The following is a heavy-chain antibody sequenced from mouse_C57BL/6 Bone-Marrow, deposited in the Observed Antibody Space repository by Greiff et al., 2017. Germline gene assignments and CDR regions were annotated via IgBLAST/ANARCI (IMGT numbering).Heavy chain of an antibody. CDR1: GYTFTDYN. Sequence: EVQLQQSGPELVKPGASVKIPCKASGYTFTDYNMDWVKQSHGKSLEWIGDINPNNGGTIYNQKFKGKATLTVDKSSSTAYMELRSLTSEDTAVYYCARWYYGSSQYYFDYWGQGTTLTVSS. D-gene: IGHD1-1*01. CDR2: INPNNGGT. V-gene: IGHV1-18*01. J-gene: IGHJ2*01. CDR3: ARWYYGSSQYYFDY.